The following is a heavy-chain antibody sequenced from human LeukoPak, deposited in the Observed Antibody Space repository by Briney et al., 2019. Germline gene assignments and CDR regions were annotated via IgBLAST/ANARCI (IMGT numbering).Heavy chain of an antibody. D-gene: IGHD3-3*01. CDR2: IYYSGST. V-gene: IGHV4-59*12. J-gene: IGHJ5*02. Sequence: SETLPLTCAVYGGSFSGYYWSWIRQPPGKGLEWIGYIYYSGSTNYNPSLKSRVTISVDTSKNQFSLKLSSVTAADTAVYYCARVAITIFGVVSRTFDPWGQGTLVTVSS. CDR3: ARVAITIFGVVSRTFDP. CDR1: GGSFSGYY.